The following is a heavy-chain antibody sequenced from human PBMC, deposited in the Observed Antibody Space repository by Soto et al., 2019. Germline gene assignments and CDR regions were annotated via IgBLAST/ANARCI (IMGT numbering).Heavy chain of an antibody. CDR2: IYYSGST. CDR1: GGSISSGDYY. D-gene: IGHD3-3*01. J-gene: IGHJ5*02. V-gene: IGHV4-30-4*01. Sequence: PSETLSLTCTVSGGSISSGDYYWSWIRQPPGKGLEWIGYIYYSGSTYYNPSLKSRVTISVDTSKNQFSLKLSSVTAADTAVYYCASFVDDFWSGDPRKNWFDPWGHGTLVTVSS. CDR3: ASFVDDFWSGDPRKNWFDP.